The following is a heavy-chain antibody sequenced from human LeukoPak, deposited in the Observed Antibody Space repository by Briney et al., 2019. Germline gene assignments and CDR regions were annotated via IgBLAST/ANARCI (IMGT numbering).Heavy chain of an antibody. J-gene: IGHJ6*03. CDR3: PSHHERGAYYYYYYMDV. CDR1: GGSFSNYY. Sequence: SETLSLTCAVYGGSFSNYYWSWIRQPPGKGLEWLAEINDSGGANYNPSLMSRVTISVDTSKNQFSLKLSSVTAADTAVYYCPSHHERGAYYYYYYMDVWGKGTTVTVSS. CDR2: INDSGGA. V-gene: IGHV4-34*01.